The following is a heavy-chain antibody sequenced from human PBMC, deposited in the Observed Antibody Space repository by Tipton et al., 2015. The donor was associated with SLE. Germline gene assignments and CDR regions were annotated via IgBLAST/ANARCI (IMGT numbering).Heavy chain of an antibody. J-gene: IGHJ4*02. D-gene: IGHD1-7*01. CDR2: ISAYNGNT. CDR3: ARVGTGSYFDY. V-gene: IGHV1-18*04. CDR1: GYTFTSYG. Sequence: QSGAEVKKPGASVKVSCKASGYTFTSYGISWVRQAPGQGLEWMGWISAYNGNTNYAQKFQGRVTITADESTSTAYMELSSLRSEDTAVYYCARVGTGSYFDYWGQGTLVTVSS.